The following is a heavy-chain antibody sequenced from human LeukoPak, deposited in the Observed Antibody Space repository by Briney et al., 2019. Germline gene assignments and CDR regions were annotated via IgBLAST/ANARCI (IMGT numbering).Heavy chain of an antibody. V-gene: IGHV4-59*01. CDR3: ARGAAGTYYYYYMDV. CDR2: IYYSGST. D-gene: IGHD6-19*01. CDR1: GGSISSYY. Sequence: SETLSLTCTVSGGSISSYYWSWIRQPPGKGLEWIGYIYYSGSTNYNPSLKSRVTISVDTSKNQFSLKLSSVTAADTAVYYCARGAAGTYYYYYMDVWGKGTTVTVSS. J-gene: IGHJ6*03.